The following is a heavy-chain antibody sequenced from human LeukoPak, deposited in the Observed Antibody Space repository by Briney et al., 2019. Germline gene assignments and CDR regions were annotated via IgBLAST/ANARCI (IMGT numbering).Heavy chain of an antibody. Sequence: GASVKVSCKASGYTFTGYYMHWVRQAPGQGLEWMGWINPNSGGTNYAQKFQGRVTMTRDTSISAAYMELSRLRSDDTAVYYCARSAGAAAVFDYWGQGTLVTVSS. D-gene: IGHD6-13*01. J-gene: IGHJ4*02. CDR1: GYTFTGYY. CDR3: ARSAGAAAVFDY. CDR2: INPNSGGT. V-gene: IGHV1-2*02.